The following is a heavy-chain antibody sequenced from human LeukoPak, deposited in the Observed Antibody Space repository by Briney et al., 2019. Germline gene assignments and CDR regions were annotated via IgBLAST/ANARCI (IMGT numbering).Heavy chain of an antibody. J-gene: IGHJ5*02. D-gene: IGHD6-13*01. CDR1: GGSISNYY. V-gene: IGHV4-4*07. CDR3: ARVDQDSSSCFDP. CDR2: IYTSGST. Sequence: SETLSLTCTVSGGSISNYYWSWIRQPAGKGLEWIGRIYTSGSTNYNPSLKSRVTMSVDTSKNQFSLKLSSVTAADTAVYYCARVDQDSSSCFDPWGQGTLVTVSS.